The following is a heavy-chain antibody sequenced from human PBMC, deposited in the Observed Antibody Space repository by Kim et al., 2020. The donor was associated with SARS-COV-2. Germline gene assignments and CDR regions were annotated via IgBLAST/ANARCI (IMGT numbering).Heavy chain of an antibody. Sequence: GGSLRLSCAASGFTFSDYYMSWIRQAPGKGLEWVSYNSSSCSTIYYADSVKGRFTISRDNAKNSLYLQMNSLRAEHTAVYFCARVPSQRRYSYGFWGQGTLVTVSS. D-gene: IGHD5-18*01. CDR1: GFTFSDYY. V-gene: IGHV3-11*01. CDR2: NSSSCSTI. J-gene: IGHJ4*02. CDR3: ARVPSQRRYSYGF.